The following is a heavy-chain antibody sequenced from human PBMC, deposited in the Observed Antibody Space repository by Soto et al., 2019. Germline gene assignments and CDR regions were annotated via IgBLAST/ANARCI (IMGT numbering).Heavy chain of an antibody. J-gene: IGHJ4*02. CDR1: GFTFDDYT. D-gene: IGHD4-17*01. CDR3: AKDLTGDYGGNSYVFDY. Sequence: EVQLVESGGVVVQPGGSLRLSCAASGFTFDDYTMHWVRQAPGKGLEWVSLISWDGGSTYYADSVKGRFTISRDNSKNSLYLQMNSLRTEDTALYYCAKDLTGDYGGNSYVFDYWGQGTLVTVSS. V-gene: IGHV3-43*01. CDR2: ISWDGGST.